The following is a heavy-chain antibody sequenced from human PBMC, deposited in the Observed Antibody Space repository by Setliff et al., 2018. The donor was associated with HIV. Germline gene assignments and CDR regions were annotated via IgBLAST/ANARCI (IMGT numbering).Heavy chain of an antibody. V-gene: IGHV4-59*11. CDR1: GGSIRGHY. Sequence: SETLSLTCTVSGGSIRGHYWSWIRQPPGKGLEWIGTIYYSGSTYYKPSLKSRGTISVDTCKNKFYLKLNSGTAADSAVYYCTLTSRLDGYFDPWGQGTLVTV. J-gene: IGHJ5*02. D-gene: IGHD5-12*01. CDR3: TLTSRLDGYFDP. CDR2: IYYSGST.